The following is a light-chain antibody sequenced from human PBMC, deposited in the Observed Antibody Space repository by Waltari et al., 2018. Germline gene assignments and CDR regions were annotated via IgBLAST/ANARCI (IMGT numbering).Light chain of an antibody. Sequence: DIQLTQSPSTLSASVGDTVTFTCRASENISPWLAWYQQRPGKAPKLLIYKASYLDTGVPARFSGSGSGTEFILTISSLRPDDSATYYCQQYSNYYTFGQGTKLEIK. CDR1: ENISPW. CDR3: QQYSNYYT. CDR2: KAS. V-gene: IGKV1-5*03. J-gene: IGKJ2*01.